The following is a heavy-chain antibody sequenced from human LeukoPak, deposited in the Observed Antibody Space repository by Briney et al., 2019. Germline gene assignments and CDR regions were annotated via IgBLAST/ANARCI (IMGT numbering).Heavy chain of an antibody. CDR3: ARATPIVVVPAATNWFDP. Sequence: SETLSLTCTVSGGSISSYYWSWIRQPAGKGLEWIGRIYTSGSTNYNPSLKSRVTISVDTSKNQFSLKLSSVTAADTAVYYCARATPIVVVPAATNWFDPWGQGTLVTVSS. V-gene: IGHV4-4*07. J-gene: IGHJ5*02. CDR1: GGSISSYY. CDR2: IYTSGST. D-gene: IGHD2-2*01.